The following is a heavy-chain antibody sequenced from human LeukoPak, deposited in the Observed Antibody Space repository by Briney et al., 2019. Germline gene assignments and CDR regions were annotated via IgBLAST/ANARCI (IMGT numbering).Heavy chain of an antibody. CDR3: AKDSLPRLAYCGGDCYSLYNWFDP. J-gene: IGHJ5*02. CDR2: ISYDGSNK. Sequence: PGGSLRLSCAASGFTLSTYWMSWVRQAPGKGLEWVAVISYDGSNKYYADSVKGRFTISRDNSKNTLYLQMNSLRAEDTAVYYCAKDSLPRLAYCGGDCYSLYNWFDPWGQGTLVTVSS. V-gene: IGHV3-30*18. CDR1: GFTLSTYW. D-gene: IGHD2-21*02.